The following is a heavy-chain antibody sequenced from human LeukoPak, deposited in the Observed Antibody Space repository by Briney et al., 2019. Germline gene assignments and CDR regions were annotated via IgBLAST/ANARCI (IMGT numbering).Heavy chain of an antibody. Sequence: SETLSLTCTVSGGSISSYYWSWIRQPAGKGLEWIGRIYTSGSTNYNPSLKSRVTMSVDTSKNQFSLKLSSVTAADTAVYYWGGDGGGGSWYDYWGQGTLVTVSS. J-gene: IGHJ4*02. CDR2: IYTSGST. CDR3: GGDGGGGSWYDY. D-gene: IGHD6-13*01. CDR1: GGSISSYY. V-gene: IGHV4-4*07.